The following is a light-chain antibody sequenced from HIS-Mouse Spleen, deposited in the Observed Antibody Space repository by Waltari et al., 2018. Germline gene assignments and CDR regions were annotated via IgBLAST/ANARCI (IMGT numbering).Light chain of an antibody. CDR1: RLRSYF. CDR3: NSRDSSGNHWV. V-gene: IGLV3-19*01. Sequence: SSELTQDPAVSVALGQTVRITCQGDRLRSYFASWYQQKPVQAPVLVIYGKNNRPSVIPDRFSGSSSGNTASLTITGAQAEDEADYYCNSRDSSGNHWVFGGGTKLTVL. J-gene: IGLJ3*02. CDR2: GKN.